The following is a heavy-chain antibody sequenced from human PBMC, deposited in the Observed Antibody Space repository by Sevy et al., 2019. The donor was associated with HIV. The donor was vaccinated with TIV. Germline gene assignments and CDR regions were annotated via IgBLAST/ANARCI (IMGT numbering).Heavy chain of an antibody. Sequence: GGSLRLSCAASGFTFSDYYMSWIRQAPGKGLEWVSYISSSSSYTNYADSVKGRFTISRDNAKNSLYLQMNSLRAEDTAVYYCARVYYDSSGYEGPDYWGKGTLVTVSS. CDR2: ISSSSSYT. CDR3: ARVYYDSSGYEGPDY. D-gene: IGHD3-22*01. V-gene: IGHV3-11*06. CDR1: GFTFSDYY. J-gene: IGHJ4*02.